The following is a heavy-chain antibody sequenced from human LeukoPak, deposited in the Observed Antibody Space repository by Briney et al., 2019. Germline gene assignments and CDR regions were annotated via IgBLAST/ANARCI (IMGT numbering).Heavy chain of an antibody. Sequence: SETLSLTCTVSGGSINNYYWSWIRQPPGRGLEWIGYIYYSGSTNYNPSLKSRVTISVDTSKNQFSLKLNSVTAADTAVYYCARDRITMVRGALRYYGMDVWGQGTTVTVSS. V-gene: IGHV4-59*01. J-gene: IGHJ6*02. CDR1: GGSINNYY. D-gene: IGHD3-10*01. CDR2: IYYSGST. CDR3: ARDRITMVRGALRYYGMDV.